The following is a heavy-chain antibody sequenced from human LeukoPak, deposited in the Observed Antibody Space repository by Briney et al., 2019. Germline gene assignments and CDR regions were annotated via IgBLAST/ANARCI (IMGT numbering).Heavy chain of an antibody. CDR1: GGSISSHY. CDR3: ARDDYGDYFDY. Sequence: SETLSLTCTVSGGSISSHYWSWIRQPPGKGLEWIGYISYSGSTNYNPSLKSRVNISVDTSKNQFSLKLSSVTAADTAVYYCARDDYGDYFDYWGQGTLVTVSS. V-gene: IGHV4-59*08. J-gene: IGHJ4*02. CDR2: ISYSGST. D-gene: IGHD4-17*01.